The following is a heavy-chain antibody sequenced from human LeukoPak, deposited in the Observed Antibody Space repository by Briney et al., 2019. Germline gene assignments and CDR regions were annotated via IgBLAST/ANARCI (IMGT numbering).Heavy chain of an antibody. Sequence: RGSLRLSCAASGFTFSYYWMSWVRQAPGKGLEWVANIEEDGSEKYYVDSVKGRFTISRDNAKNSLYLQMNSLRVEDTAVYYCAGDSSGYYWAYWGQGTLVTVSS. V-gene: IGHV3-7*01. CDR2: IEEDGSEK. CDR3: AGDSSGYYWAY. CDR1: GFTFSYYW. D-gene: IGHD3-22*01. J-gene: IGHJ4*02.